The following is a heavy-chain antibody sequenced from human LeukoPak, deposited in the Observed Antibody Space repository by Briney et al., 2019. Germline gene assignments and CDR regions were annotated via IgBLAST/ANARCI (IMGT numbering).Heavy chain of an antibody. Sequence: PGGSLRLSCAASGFTFTSYGMHWVRQAPGKGLEWVAFIRYDESNKYYADSVKGQFTVSKDNSKNTLYLHMNSLRAEDTAVYYCARDKERGYGSSWFDYWGQGTLVTVSS. J-gene: IGHJ4*02. CDR3: ARDKERGYGSSWFDY. CDR2: IRYDESNK. D-gene: IGHD6-13*01. V-gene: IGHV3-30*02. CDR1: GFTFTSYG.